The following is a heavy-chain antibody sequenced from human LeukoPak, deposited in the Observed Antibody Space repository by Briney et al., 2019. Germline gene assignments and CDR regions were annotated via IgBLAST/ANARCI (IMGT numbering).Heavy chain of an antibody. Sequence: GXLRLSCAASGFTFRIYGMTWVRQAPGKGMEGGAVFSGRGGSRTFYADSVKGRLTMSRDNSRKTGGLEMSSLRVEDTAIYYCARGISSSWLGHYFDHWGQGTVVTVSS. CDR3: ARGISSSWLGHYFDH. D-gene: IGHD6-13*01. CDR2: FSGRGGSRT. J-gene: IGHJ4*02. V-gene: IGHV3-23*01. CDR1: GFTFRIYG.